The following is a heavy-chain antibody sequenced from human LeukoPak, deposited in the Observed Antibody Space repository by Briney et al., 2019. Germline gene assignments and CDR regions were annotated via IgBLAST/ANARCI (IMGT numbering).Heavy chain of an antibody. CDR2: LYSGGNT. CDR3: TRLRGEKASGDY. V-gene: IGHV3-53*01. Sequence: GGSLRLSCAASGFSVSSNYMSWVRQAPGKGLEWVSVLYSGGNTHYADSVNGRFTISRDNPKNTLYLQMNSLKTEDTAVYYCTRLRGEKASGDYWGQGTLVTVSS. D-gene: IGHD3-10*01. CDR1: GFSVSSNY. J-gene: IGHJ4*02.